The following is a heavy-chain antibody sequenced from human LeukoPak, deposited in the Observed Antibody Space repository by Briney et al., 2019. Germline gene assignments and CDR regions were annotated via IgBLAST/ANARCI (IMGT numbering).Heavy chain of an antibody. D-gene: IGHD3-9*01. CDR1: GFTFSHAW. V-gene: IGHV3-7*01. CDR2: IKQDGSEK. CDR3: ARHRKLRYLDWS. J-gene: IGHJ4*02. Sequence: GGSLRLSCAASGFTFSHAWMSWVRQAPGRGLEWVAIIKQDGSEKYYVDSVKGRFTISRDNAKNSLYLQMNSLRAEDTAVYYCARHRKLRYLDWSWGQGTLVTVSS.